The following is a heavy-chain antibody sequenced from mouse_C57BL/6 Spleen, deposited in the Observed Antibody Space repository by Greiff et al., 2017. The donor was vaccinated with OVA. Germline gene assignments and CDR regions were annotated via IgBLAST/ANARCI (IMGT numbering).Heavy chain of an antibody. CDR1: GYTFNDYE. CDR2: IDPETGGT. CDR3: TPRQRRLGFAY. V-gene: IGHV1-15*01. J-gene: IGHJ3*01. D-gene: IGHD3-2*02. Sequence: VQLQQSGAELVRPGASVTLSCKASGYTFNDYELHWVKQTPVHGLEWIGAIDPETGGTAYNQKFKGKAIRTADKSSSTAYMELRSLTSEDSAVYYCTPRQRRLGFAYWGQGTLVTVSA.